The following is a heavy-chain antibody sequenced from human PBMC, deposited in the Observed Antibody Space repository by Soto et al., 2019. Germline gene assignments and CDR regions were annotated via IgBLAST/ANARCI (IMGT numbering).Heavy chain of an antibody. CDR1: GGTFSSYT. V-gene: IGHV1-69*08. D-gene: IGHD5-12*01. J-gene: IGHJ4*02. CDR3: ARDRGLDGYNFGY. CDR2: FIPILGIA. Sequence: QVQLVQSGAEVKKPGSSVKVSCKASGGTFSSYTISWVRQAPGQGLEWMGRFIPILGIANYAQKFQGRVTITADKSTSTAYMELSSLRSEDTAVYYCARDRGLDGYNFGYWGQGTLVTVSS.